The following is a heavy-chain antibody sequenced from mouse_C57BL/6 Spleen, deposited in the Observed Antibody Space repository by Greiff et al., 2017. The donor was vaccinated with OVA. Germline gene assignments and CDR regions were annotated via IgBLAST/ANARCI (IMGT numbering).Heavy chain of an antibody. CDR2: ISYDGSN. CDR1: GYSITSGYY. V-gene: IGHV3-6*01. D-gene: IGHD6-1*01. CDR3: ARGGGSAAFY. Sequence: DVQLQESGPGLVKPSQSLSLTCSVTGYSITSGYYWNWIRQFPGNKLEWMGYISYDGSNNYNPSLKNRISITRDTSKNQFFLKLNSVTTEDTATYYCARGGGSAAFYWGQGTLVTVSA. J-gene: IGHJ3*01.